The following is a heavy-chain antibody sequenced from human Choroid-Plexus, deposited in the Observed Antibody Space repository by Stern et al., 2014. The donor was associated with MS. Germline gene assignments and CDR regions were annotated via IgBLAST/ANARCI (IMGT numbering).Heavy chain of an antibody. Sequence: VQLLESGGGVVQPGRPLRLSCVVSGFTFGSCAMHWVRQAPGKGLEWVAGVSNDGSNKYYRDSVKGRFAISRDKSQNSLYMQMSSLRPEDTAVYYRGKDRQNLTYF. J-gene: IGHJ2*01. CDR3: GKDRQNLTYF. V-gene: IGHV3-30*09. CDR2: VSNDGSNK. CDR1: GFTFGSCA. D-gene: IGHD1-7*01.